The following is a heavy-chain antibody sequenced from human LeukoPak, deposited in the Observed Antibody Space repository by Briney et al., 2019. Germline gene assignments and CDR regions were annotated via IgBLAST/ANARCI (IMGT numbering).Heavy chain of an antibody. J-gene: IGHJ5*02. V-gene: IGHV1-18*01. CDR3: ARVGRNYYDSSGYYPRGWFDP. Sequence: ASVKVSCKASGYTFTRSDINWVRQATGQGLEWMGWISTYNGNTNYTQKLQGRVTMTTDTSTSTAYMELRSLRSDDTAVYYCARVGRNYYDSSGYYPRGWFDPWGQGTLVTVSS. CDR2: ISTYNGNT. D-gene: IGHD3-22*01. CDR1: GYTFTRSD.